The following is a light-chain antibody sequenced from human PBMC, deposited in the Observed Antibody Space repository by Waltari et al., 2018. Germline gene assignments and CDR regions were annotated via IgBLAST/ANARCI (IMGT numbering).Light chain of an antibody. Sequence: DIVLTQSPGTLSLSPGERTTLSCRASQSVSSNFLAWYQHKPGQAPRLLIYGASSRATGIPDRFSGSGSGTDFTLTISRLEPGDFAVYYCQQYGSSPPYTFGQGTKLEIK. CDR1: QSVSSNF. CDR3: QQYGSSPPYT. CDR2: GAS. J-gene: IGKJ2*01. V-gene: IGKV3-20*01.